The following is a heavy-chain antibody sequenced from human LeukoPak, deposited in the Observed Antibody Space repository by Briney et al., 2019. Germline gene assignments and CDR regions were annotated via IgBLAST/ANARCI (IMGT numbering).Heavy chain of an antibody. CDR1: GFTFSRYA. J-gene: IGHJ4*02. V-gene: IGHV3-23*01. D-gene: IGHD2-21*01. CDR2: ISVSGSGGAT. Sequence: GGSLRLSCTASGFTFSRYAMSWVRQAPGKGLEWVSAISVSGSGGATYYADSVKGRFTISRDNSKNTLYLQMSSLRAEDTAVYYCAKGLIPGYWGQGTLVTVSS. CDR3: AKGLIPGY.